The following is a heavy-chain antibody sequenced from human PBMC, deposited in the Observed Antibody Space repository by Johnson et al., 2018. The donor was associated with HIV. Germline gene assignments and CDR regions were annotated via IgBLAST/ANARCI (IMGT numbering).Heavy chain of an antibody. CDR1: GFTFSSYA. D-gene: IGHD5-12*01. J-gene: IGHJ3*02. CDR2: ISGNGGTT. CDR3: AKEDEWLRLGSAFDI. V-gene: IGHV3-23*04. Sequence: MHLVESGGGLVQPGGSLRLSCAASGFTFSSYAMSWVRQAPGKGLEWVSVISGNGGTTYYADSVKGRFTISRDNSKNTLYLQMNSLRAEDTAVYYCAKEDEWLRLGSAFDIWGHGTMVTVSS.